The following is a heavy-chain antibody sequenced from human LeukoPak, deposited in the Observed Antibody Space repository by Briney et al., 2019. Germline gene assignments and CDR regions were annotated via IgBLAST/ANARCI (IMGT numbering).Heavy chain of an antibody. D-gene: IGHD2-21*02. V-gene: IGHV3-53*01. Sequence: GGSLRLSCVVSGVSVSNNFITWVRQAPGKGLQWVSVIYTGDTPRYADSVKGRFTISRDNSKNTLYLQMNSLRAEDTAVYYCAKAYLTYCGGDCYMAFDYWGQGTLVTVSS. CDR1: GVSVSNNF. J-gene: IGHJ4*02. CDR2: IYTGDTP. CDR3: AKAYLTYCGGDCYMAFDY.